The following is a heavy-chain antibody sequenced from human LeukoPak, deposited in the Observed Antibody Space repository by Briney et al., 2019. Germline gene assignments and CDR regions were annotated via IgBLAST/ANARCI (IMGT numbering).Heavy chain of an antibody. Sequence: SSETLSLTCTVSGGSISGYYWSWIRQPPGKGLEWIGYIYYSGSTNYNPSLKSRVTTLVDTSKNQFSLRLSSVTAADTAVYYCAREYSSSSGRRAFDFWGQGTMVTVSS. CDR1: GGSISGYY. J-gene: IGHJ3*01. CDR2: IYYSGST. D-gene: IGHD6-6*01. V-gene: IGHV4-59*08. CDR3: AREYSSSSGRRAFDF.